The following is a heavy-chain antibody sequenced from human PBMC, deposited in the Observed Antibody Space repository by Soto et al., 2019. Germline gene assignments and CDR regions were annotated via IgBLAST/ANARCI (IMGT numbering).Heavy chain of an antibody. Sequence: GGSLRLSCAASGFTFNNYAMTWIRQAPGKGLEWVATVSDSGETSPSADSVKGRFTISRDNSRKTLYLQMNRLRPEDTATYYCAKEMPLGGILGAEPLDYWGQGTLVTVSS. CDR1: GFTFNNYA. CDR3: AKEMPLGGILGAEPLDY. D-gene: IGHD1-26*01. V-gene: IGHV3-23*01. J-gene: IGHJ4*02. CDR2: VSDSGETS.